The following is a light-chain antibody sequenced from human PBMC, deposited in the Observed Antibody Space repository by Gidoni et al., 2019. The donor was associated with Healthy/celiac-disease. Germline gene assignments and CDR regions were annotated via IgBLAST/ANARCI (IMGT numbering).Light chain of an antibody. CDR2: WAS. CDR1: QSVLYSSNNKNY. V-gene: IGKV4-1*01. Sequence: DIVMTQSPDSLAVSLGERATINCKSSQSVLYSSNNKNYLAWYQHKPGQPPNLLIYWASTRASGVPDRFSGSGSGTDFTLTISSLQAEDVAVYYCQQYYSTPPTFGGGTKVEIK. CDR3: QQYYSTPPT. J-gene: IGKJ4*01.